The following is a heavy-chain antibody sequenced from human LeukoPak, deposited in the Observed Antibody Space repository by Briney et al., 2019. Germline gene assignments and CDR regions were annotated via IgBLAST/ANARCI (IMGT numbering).Heavy chain of an antibody. CDR2: ISHSGST. CDR3: VRGGNSGWVHWFDP. Sequence: SETLSLTCTVSGGSVNTSYYYWGWIRQPPGNGLEWIASISHSGSTYYNPSLESRVTISIDTSKNQFSLKLNSVTAADTAVYYCVRGGNSGWVHWFDPWGQGTLVTVSS. D-gene: IGHD6-19*01. V-gene: IGHV4-39*07. CDR1: GGSVNTSYYY. J-gene: IGHJ5*02.